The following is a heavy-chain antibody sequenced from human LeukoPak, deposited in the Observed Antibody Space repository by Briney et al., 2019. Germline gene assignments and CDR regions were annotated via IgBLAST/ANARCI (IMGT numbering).Heavy chain of an antibody. Sequence: PSETLSLTCTVSGDSISSDDYYWGWVCQPPGKGLEWIGLINYSGRTFYNPSLKSRVTISLDTSKNQFSLKMTSVTAADTAVYYCARRRTGLNWFDPWGQGTLVTVSS. J-gene: IGHJ5*02. CDR2: INYSGRT. D-gene: IGHD1-1*01. V-gene: IGHV4-39*07. CDR1: GDSISSDDYY. CDR3: ARRRTGLNWFDP.